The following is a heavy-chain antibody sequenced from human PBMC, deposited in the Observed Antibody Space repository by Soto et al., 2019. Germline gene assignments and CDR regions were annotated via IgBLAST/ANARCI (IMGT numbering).Heavy chain of an antibody. CDR3: ARDSPYYYDSSGYYTFDY. CDR1: GYSISSGYY. J-gene: IGHJ4*02. D-gene: IGHD3-22*01. V-gene: IGHV4-38-2*02. Sequence: KPSETLSLTCAVSGYSISSGYYWGWIRQPPGKGLEWIGSIYHSGSTYYNPSLKSRVTISVDTSKNQFSLKLSSVTAADTAVYYCARDSPYYYDSSGYYTFDYWGQGTLVTVSS. CDR2: IYHSGST.